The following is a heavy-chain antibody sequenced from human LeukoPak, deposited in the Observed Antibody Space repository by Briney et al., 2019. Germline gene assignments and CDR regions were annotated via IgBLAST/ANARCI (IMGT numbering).Heavy chain of an antibody. V-gene: IGHV1-46*01. CDR1: GCTFTSYY. J-gene: IGHJ4*02. CDR3: AVGYCSGGSCYGFDY. D-gene: IGHD2-15*01. Sequence: ASVKVSCKASGCTFTSYYMHWVRQAPGQGLEWMGIINPSGGSTSYAQKFQGRVTMTRDMSTSTVYMELSSLRSEDTAVYYCAVGYCSGGSCYGFDYWGQGTLVTVSS. CDR2: INPSGGST.